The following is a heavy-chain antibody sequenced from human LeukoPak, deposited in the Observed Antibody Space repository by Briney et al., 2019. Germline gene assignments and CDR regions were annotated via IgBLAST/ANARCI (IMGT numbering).Heavy chain of an antibody. CDR2: IYYSGST. V-gene: IGHV4-39*01. CDR3: ARQSWSWHHFDY. D-gene: IGHD1-26*01. CDR1: VHSIRSSSHY. Sequence: PSETLSLTRTVSVHSIRSSSHYWGWIRQPPGKGLEWIGSIYYSGSTYYNPSLRSRVTISVDTSKNQFSLKLSSVTAADTAVYYCARQSWSWHHFDYWGQGTLVTVSS. J-gene: IGHJ4*02.